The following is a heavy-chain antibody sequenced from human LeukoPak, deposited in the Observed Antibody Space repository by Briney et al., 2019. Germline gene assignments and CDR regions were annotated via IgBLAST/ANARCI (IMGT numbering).Heavy chain of an antibody. J-gene: IGHJ4*02. CDR3: ARVRGDYYYDY. Sequence: PGRSLRLSCAASGITFDDYAMHWVRQAPGKGLEWVSGISWNSKNIDYADSVKGRFTISRDNAKNSLYLQMNSLRADDTALYYCARVRGDYYYDYWGQGTLVTVSS. D-gene: IGHD2-21*01. CDR2: ISWNSKNI. V-gene: IGHV3-9*01. CDR1: GITFDDYA.